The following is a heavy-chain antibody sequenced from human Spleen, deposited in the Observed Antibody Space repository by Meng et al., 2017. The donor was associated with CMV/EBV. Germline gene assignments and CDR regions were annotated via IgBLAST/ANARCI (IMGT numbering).Heavy chain of an antibody. CDR3: ARDSLYGVAFYGMDV. D-gene: IGHD3-10*02. J-gene: IGHJ6*02. CDR2: IGATAGGT. CDR1: GLTFSSYG. V-gene: IGHV3-23*01. Sequence: GGSLRLSCAASGLTFSSYGMSWVRQAPGKGLEWVSAIGATAGGTYYADSVKGRFTISRDNAKNTLYLQMNSLRAEDTAVYYCARDSLYGVAFYGMDVWGQGTTVTVSS.